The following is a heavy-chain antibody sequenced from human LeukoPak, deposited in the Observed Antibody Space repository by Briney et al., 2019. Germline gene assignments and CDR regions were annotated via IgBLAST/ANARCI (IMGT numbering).Heavy chain of an antibody. J-gene: IGHJ4*02. Sequence: GGSLRLSCAASGFTFSSYSMNWVRQAPGKGLEWVSSISSSSSYIYYADSVKGRFTISRDNAKNSLFLQMNSLRVEDTAVYYCARGHVSATSFDFWGQGTLVTVSS. CDR1: GFTFSSYS. V-gene: IGHV3-21*01. D-gene: IGHD1-26*01. CDR2: ISSSSSYI. CDR3: ARGHVSATSFDF.